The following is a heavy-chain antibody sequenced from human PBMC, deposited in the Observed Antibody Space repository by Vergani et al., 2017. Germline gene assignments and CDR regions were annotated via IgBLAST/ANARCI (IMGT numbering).Heavy chain of an antibody. CDR3: ASDSRFQAGERVVVLDY. V-gene: IGHV1-46*01. D-gene: IGHD2-21*01. CDR1: GYTFTSYY. CDR2: INPSGGST. J-gene: IGHJ4*02. Sequence: QVQLVQSGAEVKKPGASVKVSCKASGYTFTSYYMHWVRQAPGQGLEWMGIINPSGGSTSYAQKFQGRVTMTRDTSTSTVYMELSSLRSEDTAVYYGASDSRFQAGERVVVLDYWGQGTLVTVSS.